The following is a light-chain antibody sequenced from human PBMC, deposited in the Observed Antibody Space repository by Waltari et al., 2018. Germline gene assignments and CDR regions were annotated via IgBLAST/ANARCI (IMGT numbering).Light chain of an antibody. CDR3: QQYYATPLT. CDR2: WAS. CDR1: QSVLHTNNRNY. V-gene: IGKV4-1*01. J-gene: IGKJ4*01. Sequence: DIVMTQSPDSLAVSLGERATINCKSSQSVLHTNNRNYLAWYQQRPGQSPKVLFSWASDRESGVPDRFSGRGSGTDFTLTITSLQAEDVATYYCQQYYATPLTFGGGTKVVIK.